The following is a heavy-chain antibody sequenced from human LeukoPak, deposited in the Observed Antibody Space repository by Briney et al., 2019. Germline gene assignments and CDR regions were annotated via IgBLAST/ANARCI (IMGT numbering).Heavy chain of an antibody. V-gene: IGHV1-69*05. J-gene: IGHJ3*02. Sequence: ASVKVSCKASGGTFSSYAISWVRQAPGQGLEWMGRIIPIFGTANYAQKFQGRVTITTDESTSTAYMELSSLRSEDTVVYYCATPGAYYDILTGLRDDAFDIWGQGTMVTVSS. D-gene: IGHD3-9*01. CDR2: IIPIFGTA. CDR3: ATPGAYYDILTGLRDDAFDI. CDR1: GGTFSSYA.